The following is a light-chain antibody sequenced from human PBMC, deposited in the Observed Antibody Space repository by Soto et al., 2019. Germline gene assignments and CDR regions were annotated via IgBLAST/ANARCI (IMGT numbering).Light chain of an antibody. CDR3: QQYGSSLL. CDR1: QSVSSSY. J-gene: IGKJ2*01. CDR2: GAS. Sequence: EIVLTQSPGTLSLSPGERATLSCRASQSVSSSYLAWYQQKPGQAPRLLIYGASSRATGIPVRFSGSGSGTDFTLTISRLEPEDFAVYYCQQYGSSLLFGQGTKLEIK. V-gene: IGKV3-20*01.